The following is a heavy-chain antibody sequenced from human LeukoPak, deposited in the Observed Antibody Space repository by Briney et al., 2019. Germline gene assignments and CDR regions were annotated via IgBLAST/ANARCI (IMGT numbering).Heavy chain of an antibody. J-gene: IGHJ4*02. Sequence: PSETLSLTCTVSGYSISSGYYWGWIRQPPGKGLEWLASIYHSGTIYYNPSLKSRVTISVDTSKNQFSLKLTSVTAADTAVYYCARGLGRQQLVFPFDYWGQGTLVTVSS. V-gene: IGHV4-38-2*02. CDR2: IYHSGTI. D-gene: IGHD6-13*01. CDR3: ARGLGRQQLVFPFDY. CDR1: GYSISSGYY.